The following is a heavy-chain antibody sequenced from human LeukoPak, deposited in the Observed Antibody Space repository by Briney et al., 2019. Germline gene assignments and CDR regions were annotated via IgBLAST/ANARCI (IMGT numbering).Heavy chain of an antibody. CDR3: ARVAAAGYYYYYGMDV. J-gene: IGHJ6*01. CDR2: ISSSSSYI. D-gene: IGHD6-13*01. CDR1: GFTFSSYS. V-gene: IGHV3-21*01. Sequence: GGSLRLSCAASGFTFSSYSMNWVRQAPGKGLEWVSSISSSSSYIYYADSVKSRFTISRHNAKNSLYLHMNSLRAEDTAVYYCARVAAAGYYYYYGMDVWGQGTTVTVSS.